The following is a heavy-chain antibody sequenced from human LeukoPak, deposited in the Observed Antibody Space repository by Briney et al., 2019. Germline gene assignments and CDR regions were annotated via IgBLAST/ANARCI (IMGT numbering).Heavy chain of an antibody. CDR1: GGSISSSSYY. J-gene: IGHJ4*02. V-gene: IGHV4-39*01. CDR2: IYYSGST. Sequence: SETLSLTCTVSGGSISSSSYYWGWIRQPPGKGLEWIGSIYYSGSTYYNPSLKSRVTISVDTSKNQFSLKLSSVTAADTAVYYCAKGPPPYYDYVWGSYRDAIDYWGQGTLVTVSS. CDR3: AKGPPPYYDYVWGSYRDAIDY. D-gene: IGHD3-16*02.